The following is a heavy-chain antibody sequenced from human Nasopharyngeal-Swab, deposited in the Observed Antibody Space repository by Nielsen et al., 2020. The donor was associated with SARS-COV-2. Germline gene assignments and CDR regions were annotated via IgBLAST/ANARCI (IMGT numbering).Heavy chain of an antibody. CDR2: IYPGDSDT. D-gene: IGHD2-2*01. V-gene: IGHV5-51*01. CDR3: ARLGCSSTSCLSEFDY. J-gene: IGHJ4*02. CDR1: GYSFTSYW. Sequence: GESLKISCKGSGYSFTSYWIGWVRQMPGKGLEWMGIIYPGDSDTRYSPSFQGQVTISADKSISTAYLQWSSLKASDTAMYYCARLGCSSTSCLSEFDYWGQGTLVTVSP.